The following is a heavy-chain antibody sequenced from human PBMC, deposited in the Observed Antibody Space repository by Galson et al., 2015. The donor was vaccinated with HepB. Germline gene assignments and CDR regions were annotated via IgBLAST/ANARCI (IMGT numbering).Heavy chain of an antibody. D-gene: IGHD6-13*01. CDR1: GYSFTSYW. V-gene: IGHV5-51*01. Sequence: SGAEVKKPGESLKISCKGSGYSFTSYWIGWVRQMPGKGLEWMGIIYPGDSDTRYSPSFQGQVTISADKSISTAYLQWSSLKASDTAMYYCARQSTGYSSSTSAFDIWGQGTMVTVSS. J-gene: IGHJ3*02. CDR3: ARQSTGYSSSTSAFDI. CDR2: IYPGDSDT.